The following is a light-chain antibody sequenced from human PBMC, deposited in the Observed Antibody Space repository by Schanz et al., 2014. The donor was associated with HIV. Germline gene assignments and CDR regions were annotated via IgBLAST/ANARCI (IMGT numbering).Light chain of an antibody. CDR1: SSDVGGYNY. J-gene: IGLJ2*01. CDR3: QSYDSSLSGNVV. CDR2: DVS. Sequence: QSALTQPASVSGSPGQSITISCTGTSSDVGGYNYVSWYQQHPGKVPKLIIYDVSNRPSGVSNRFSGSKSDNTASLTISGLQAEDEADYYCQSYDSSLSGNVVFGGGTKLTVL. V-gene: IGLV2-14*03.